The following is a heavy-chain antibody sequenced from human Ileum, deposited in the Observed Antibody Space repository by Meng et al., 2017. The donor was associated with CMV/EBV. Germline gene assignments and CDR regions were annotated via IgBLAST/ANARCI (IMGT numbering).Heavy chain of an antibody. J-gene: IGHJ4*02. V-gene: IGHV2-5*02. CDR3: ARSLYYSSYYFDY. Sequence: QLTLKEPGPTLVKPTQTLTLTCTFSGFSFSTRGVGVGWIRQPPGKALEWLALIYWDEDKGYSPSLKRRLTITKDTSKNQVVLTMTNVGPVDTATYFCARSLYYSSYYFDYWGQGTLVTVSS. D-gene: IGHD3-16*01. CDR1: GFSFSTRGVG. CDR2: IYWDEDK.